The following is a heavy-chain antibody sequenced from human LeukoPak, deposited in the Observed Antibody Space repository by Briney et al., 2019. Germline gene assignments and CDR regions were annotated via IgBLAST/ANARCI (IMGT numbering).Heavy chain of an antibody. CDR3: ARDLKDGEGMDV. CDR1: GFTFINYW. Sequence: GGSLRLSCAASGFTFINYWMSWVRQAPGKGLEWVSSISSSSSYIYYADSVKGRFTISRDNAKNSLYLQMNSLRAEDTAVYYCARDLKDGEGMDVWGQGTTVTVSS. J-gene: IGHJ6*02. D-gene: IGHD7-27*01. CDR2: ISSSSSYI. V-gene: IGHV3-21*01.